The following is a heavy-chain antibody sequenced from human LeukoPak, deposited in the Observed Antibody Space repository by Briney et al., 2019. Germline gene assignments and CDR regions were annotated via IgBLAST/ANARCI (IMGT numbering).Heavy chain of an antibody. CDR1: GFTFSSYS. Sequence: GGSLRLSCAASGFTFSSYSMNWVRQAPGKGLEWVSYISSSSSTIYYADSVKGRFTISRDNSKNTLYLQMNSLRAEDTAVYYCARRKPGDYYYYYMDVWGKGTTVTISS. J-gene: IGHJ6*03. CDR3: ARRKPGDYYYYYMDV. V-gene: IGHV3-48*01. D-gene: IGHD1-14*01. CDR2: ISSSSSTI.